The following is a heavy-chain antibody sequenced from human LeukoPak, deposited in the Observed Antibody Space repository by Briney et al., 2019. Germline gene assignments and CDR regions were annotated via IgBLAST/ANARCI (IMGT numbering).Heavy chain of an antibody. CDR1: GGSFSGYY. V-gene: IGHV4-34*01. CDR3: ARLQSGLGYFDS. CDR2: INHSGST. J-gene: IGHJ4*02. Sequence: KTSETLSLTCAVYGGSFSGYYWSWIRQPPGKGLEWIGEINHSGSTNYNPSLKSRVTISVDTSKNQFSLRLTSVTAADTAVYYCARLQSGLGYFDSWGQGILVTVSS.